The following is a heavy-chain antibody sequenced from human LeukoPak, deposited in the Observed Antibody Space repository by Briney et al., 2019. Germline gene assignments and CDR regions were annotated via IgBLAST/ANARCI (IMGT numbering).Heavy chain of an antibody. J-gene: IGHJ4*02. CDR1: GFTFSSYG. CDR2: ISYDGSNK. V-gene: IGHV3-30*18. Sequence: PGGSLRLSCAASGFTFSSYGMHWVRQAPGKGLEWVAVISYDGSNKYYADSVKGRFTISRDNSKNTLYLQMNSLRAEDTAVYYCAKDLSAILWGQGTLVTVSS. D-gene: IGHD2-2*01. CDR3: AKDLSAIL.